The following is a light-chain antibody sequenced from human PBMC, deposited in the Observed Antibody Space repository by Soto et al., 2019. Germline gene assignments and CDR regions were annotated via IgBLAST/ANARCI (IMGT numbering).Light chain of an antibody. CDR3: QSADSSDPRWV. J-gene: IGLJ3*02. V-gene: IGLV3-25*03. CDR1: ALPNQY. Sequence: SYELTQPPSVSVSPGQTARITCSGDALPNQYAYWYQQRPGQAPVLVIYKHNERPSGIPERFSASRSGTTVTLTISGVQAEDEGDYYCQSADSSDPRWVFGGGTKLTVL. CDR2: KHN.